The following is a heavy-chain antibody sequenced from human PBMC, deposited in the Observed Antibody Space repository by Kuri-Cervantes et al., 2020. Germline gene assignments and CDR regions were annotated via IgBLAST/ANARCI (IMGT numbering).Heavy chain of an antibody. CDR3: TTGINCDSSDCYWACDY. CDR2: IKSRTDAGAI. J-gene: IGHJ4*02. V-gene: IGHV3-15*01. Sequence: GGSLRLSCAASGITLSYAWISWVRQAPGKGLEWVARIKSRTDAGAIDYAAAVKGRFTISRDESKNTASLQMNSLTTEDSAVYFCTTGINCDSSDCYWACDYWGQGTLVTVSS. CDR1: GITLSYAW. D-gene: IGHD3-22*01.